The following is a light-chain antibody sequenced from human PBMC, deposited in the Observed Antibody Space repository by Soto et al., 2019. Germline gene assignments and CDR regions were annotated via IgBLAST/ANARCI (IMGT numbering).Light chain of an antibody. V-gene: IGLV2-8*01. CDR1: SSDVGGYNY. CDR2: EVS. CDR3: SSYSGTNYHYV. J-gene: IGLJ1*01. Sequence: QSALTQPPSASGSFEQSVTISCTGTSSDVGGYNYVSWYQQHPGKAPKLMIYEVSERPSGVPDRFSGSKSGNTASLTVSGLQADDEADYYCSSYSGTNYHYVFGTGTKVTVL.